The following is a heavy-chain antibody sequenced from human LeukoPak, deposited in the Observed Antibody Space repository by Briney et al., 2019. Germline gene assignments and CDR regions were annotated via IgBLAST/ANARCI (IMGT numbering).Heavy chain of an antibody. Sequence: GASLRLSCAASGFTFRSYAMSWVRQAPGKGLEWVSAISASDRSTYYADSVKGRFTISRDNSKNTLYLQMNSLRAEDTAVYYCAKDACGGDCYSHFDYWGQGTLVTVSS. CDR3: AKDACGGDCYSHFDY. D-gene: IGHD2-21*02. CDR2: ISASDRST. V-gene: IGHV3-23*01. J-gene: IGHJ4*02. CDR1: GFTFRSYA.